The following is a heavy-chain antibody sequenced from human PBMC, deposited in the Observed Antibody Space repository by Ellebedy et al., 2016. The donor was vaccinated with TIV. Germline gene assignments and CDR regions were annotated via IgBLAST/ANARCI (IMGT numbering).Heavy chain of an antibody. CDR2: INAGNGNT. Sequence: ASVKVSCXASGYTFTSYAMHWVRQAPGQRLEWMGWINAGNGNTKYSQKFQGRVTITRDTSASTAYMELSSLRSEDTAVYYCARVRLGTGFDPWGQGTLVTVSS. D-gene: IGHD1-1*01. CDR1: GYTFTSYA. CDR3: ARVRLGTGFDP. V-gene: IGHV1-3*01. J-gene: IGHJ5*02.